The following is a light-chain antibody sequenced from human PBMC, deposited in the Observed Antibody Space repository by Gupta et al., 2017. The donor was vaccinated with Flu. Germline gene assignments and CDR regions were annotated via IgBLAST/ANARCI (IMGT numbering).Light chain of an antibody. J-gene: IGKJ4*01. CDR1: QDIRIH. CDR3: RQDNTYPRA. V-gene: IGKV1-16*01. Sequence: DIQISQSPSSLSASVGDRVTIACRASQDIRIHLAWFQQRPGKAPKYLLYGASTLENGVPSRFSGSGSGTDFTLTIISLQPEDSATYYCRQDNTYPRAFGRGTXVEI. CDR2: GAS.